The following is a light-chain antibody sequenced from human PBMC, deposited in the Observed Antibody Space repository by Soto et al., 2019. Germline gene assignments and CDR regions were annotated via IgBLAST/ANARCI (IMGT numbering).Light chain of an antibody. J-gene: IGLJ1*01. CDR1: SGDIGSYNR. Sequence: SVLTQPASVSGSPGQSVTISCTGTSGDIGSYNRVSWYQQHPGKAPKLIIYEVTDRPSEVSNRFSGSKSGNTASLTISGLQAEDEAEYYCSSYTNINTRAGVFGTGTKVTVL. V-gene: IGLV2-14*01. CDR2: EVT. CDR3: SSYTNINTRAGV.